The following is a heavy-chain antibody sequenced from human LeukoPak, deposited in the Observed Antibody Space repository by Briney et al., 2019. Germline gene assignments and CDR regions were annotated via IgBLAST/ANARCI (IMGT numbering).Heavy chain of an antibody. J-gene: IGHJ4*02. CDR1: GFTLSDYY. D-gene: IGHD3-22*01. Sequence: GGSLRVSRAASGFTLSDYYMSWIRQAPGEGLEWVSYISSSSSYTNYADAVKGRFTISREDAKNSLYLQMNSLRAEGTAVYYCARDHYYDSSGYVGYWGQGTLVTVSS. CDR2: ISSSSSYT. V-gene: IGHV3-11*05. CDR3: ARDHYYDSSGYVGY.